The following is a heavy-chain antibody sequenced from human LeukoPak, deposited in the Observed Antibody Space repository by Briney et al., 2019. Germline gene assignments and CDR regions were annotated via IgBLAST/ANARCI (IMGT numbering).Heavy chain of an antibody. CDR3: AKLFGGWYSSGWYGDY. J-gene: IGHJ4*02. V-gene: IGHV3-33*06. D-gene: IGHD6-19*01. CDR2: IWYDGSNK. Sequence: GRSLRLSCAASGFTFSSNGMHWVRQAPGKGLEWVAVIWYDGSNKYYADSVKGRFTISRDNSKNTLYLQMNSLRAEDTAVYYCAKLFGGWYSSGWYGDYWGQGTLVTVSS. CDR1: GFTFSSNG.